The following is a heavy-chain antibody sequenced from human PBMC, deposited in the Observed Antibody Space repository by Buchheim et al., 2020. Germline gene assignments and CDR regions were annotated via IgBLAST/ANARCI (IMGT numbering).Heavy chain of an antibody. CDR3: ATWAFYHGVDV. Sequence: EVQMVDSGGGLVQPGGSLRLSCAASGFNFGAYAMNWFRQAPGRGLEWLSHIRSGSTAMYYTDSVRGRFTIFRDDAKNSLYLQMDSLRDDDTAVYFCATWAFYHGVDVWGQGT. D-gene: IGHD7-27*01. CDR2: IRSGSTAM. V-gene: IGHV3-48*02. CDR1: GFNFGAYA. J-gene: IGHJ6*02.